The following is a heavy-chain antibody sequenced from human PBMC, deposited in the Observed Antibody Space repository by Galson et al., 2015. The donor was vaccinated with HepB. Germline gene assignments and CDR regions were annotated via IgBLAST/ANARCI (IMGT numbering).Heavy chain of an antibody. CDR2: IYNGGST. CDR1: GFTVISNY. V-gene: IGHV3-66*01. Sequence: SLRLSCAGSGFTVISNYMSWVRQAPGKGLEWVSIIYNGGSTYYADSVKGRFTISRDNSKNTLYLQMNNLRAEDTAVYYCARTYDYVWGSSYFDYWGQGTLVTVSS. D-gene: IGHD3-16*01. J-gene: IGHJ4*02. CDR3: ARTYDYVWGSSYFDY.